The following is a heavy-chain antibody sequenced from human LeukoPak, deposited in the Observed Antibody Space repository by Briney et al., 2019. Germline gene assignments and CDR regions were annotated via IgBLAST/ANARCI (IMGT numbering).Heavy chain of an antibody. CDR3: APLHITVTPYYFDY. CDR1: GFTFSSYS. Sequence: GGSLRLSCAASGFTFSSYSMNWVRQAPGKGLEWVSSISSSSSYIYYADSVKGRFTISRDNAKNSLYLQMNSLRAEDTAVYYCAPLHITVTPYYFDYWGQGTLVTVSS. CDR2: ISSSSSYI. V-gene: IGHV3-21*01. J-gene: IGHJ4*02. D-gene: IGHD4-11*01.